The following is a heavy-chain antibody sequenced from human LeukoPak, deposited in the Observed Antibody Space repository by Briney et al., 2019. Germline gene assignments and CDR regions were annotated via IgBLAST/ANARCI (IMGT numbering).Heavy chain of an antibody. CDR2: ISSSSSYI. J-gene: IGHJ5*02. CDR1: GFTFSSYS. Sequence: GGSLRLSCAASGFTFSSYSMNWVRQAPGKGLEWVSSISSSSSYIYYADSVKGRFTISRDNAKNSLYLQMNSLRAEDTAVYYCARQITMVRGSQEGADWFDPWGQGTLVTVSS. D-gene: IGHD3-10*01. V-gene: IGHV3-21*01. CDR3: ARQITMVRGSQEGADWFDP.